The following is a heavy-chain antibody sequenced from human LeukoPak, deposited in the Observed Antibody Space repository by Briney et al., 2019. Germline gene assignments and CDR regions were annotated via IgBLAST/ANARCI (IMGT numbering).Heavy chain of an antibody. CDR3: ATRWGSGSYFDY. CDR1: GFTFSDYY. J-gene: IGHJ4*02. CDR2: ISSSGSTI. Sequence: PGGSLRLSCAASGFTFSDYYMSWIRQAPGKGLEWVSYISSSGSTIYYADSVKGRFTISRDNAKNSLYLQMNCLRAEDTAVYYCATRWGSGSYFDYWGQGTLVTVSS. V-gene: IGHV3-11*01. D-gene: IGHD3-10*01.